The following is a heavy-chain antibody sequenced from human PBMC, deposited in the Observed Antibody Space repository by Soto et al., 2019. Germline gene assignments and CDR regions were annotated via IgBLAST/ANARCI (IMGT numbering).Heavy chain of an antibody. CDR1: GYTFTGYY. V-gene: IGHV1-2*04. CDR2: INPNSGGT. J-gene: IGHJ3*02. D-gene: IGHD2-15*01. CDR3: ARAPVAAPDAFDI. Sequence: ASVKVSCKASGYTFTGYYMHWVRQSPGQGLEWMGWINPNSGGTNYAQQFQGWVTMTRDTSISTAYMELSRLRSDDTAVYYCARAPVAAPDAFDIWGQGTMVTVSS.